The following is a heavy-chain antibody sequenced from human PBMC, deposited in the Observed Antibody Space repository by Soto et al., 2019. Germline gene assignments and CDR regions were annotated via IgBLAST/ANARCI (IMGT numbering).Heavy chain of an antibody. CDR1: VGSLSGSY. V-gene: IGHV4-59*01. Sequence: LSLTCTVSVGSLSGSYWSWIRQSPGKGLEWIGYIYSSGTTKYNPSLKSRVTISLDTSKNRFSLKLTSVTAADTAVYYCARDQQYCSGGSCYADNWFDPWGQGTLVTVSS. CDR3: ARDQQYCSGGSCYADNWFDP. J-gene: IGHJ5*02. CDR2: IYSSGTT. D-gene: IGHD2-15*01.